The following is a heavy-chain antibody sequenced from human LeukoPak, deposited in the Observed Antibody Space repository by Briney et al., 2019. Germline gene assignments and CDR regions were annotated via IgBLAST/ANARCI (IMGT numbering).Heavy chain of an antibody. CDR3: ARGYSYGSRDY. J-gene: IGHJ4*02. V-gene: IGHV4-30-4*08. Sequence: SETLSLTCTVSGGSISSGGYYWSWIRQHPGKGLEWIGYIYYSGSTYYNPSLKSRVTIPVDTSKNQFSLKLSSVTAADTAVYYCARGYSYGSRDYWGQGTLVTVSS. CDR2: IYYSGST. CDR1: GGSISSGGYY. D-gene: IGHD5-18*01.